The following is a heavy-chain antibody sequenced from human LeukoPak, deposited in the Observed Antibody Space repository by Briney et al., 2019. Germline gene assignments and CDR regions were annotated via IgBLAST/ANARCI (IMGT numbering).Heavy chain of an antibody. V-gene: IGHV4-31*03. Sequence: SQTLSLTCTVSGGSISSGGYYWSWIRQHPGKGLEWIGYIYYSGSTYYNPSLKSRVTISVDTSKNQFSLKLSSVTAADTAVHYCASSSTVTTRKSWFDPWGQGTLVTVSS. D-gene: IGHD4-17*01. CDR1: GGSISSGGYY. J-gene: IGHJ5*02. CDR2: IYYSGST. CDR3: ASSSTVTTRKSWFDP.